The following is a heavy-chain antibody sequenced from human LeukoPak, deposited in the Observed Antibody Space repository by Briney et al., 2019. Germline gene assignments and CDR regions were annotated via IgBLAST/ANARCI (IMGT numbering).Heavy chain of an antibody. V-gene: IGHV1-69*06. D-gene: IGHD1-7*01. J-gene: IGHJ6*03. CDR2: IIPIFGTA. CDR3: ASDMRTGTTSPYYYMDV. CDR1: GGTFSSYA. Sequence: GASVKVSCKASGGTFSSYAISWVRQAPGQGLEWMGSIIPIFGTANYAQKFQGRVTITADKSTSTAYMELSSLRSEDTAVYYCASDMRTGTTSPYYYMDVWGKGTTVTVSS.